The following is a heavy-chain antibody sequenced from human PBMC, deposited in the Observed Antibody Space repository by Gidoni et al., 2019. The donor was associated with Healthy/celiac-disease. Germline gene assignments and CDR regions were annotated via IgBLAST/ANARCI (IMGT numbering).Heavy chain of an antibody. Sequence: EVQLVESGGGLVQPGRSLRLSCPASGFTFGDYAMSWFRQAPGKGLEWVGFIRSKAYGGTTEYAASVKGRFTISRDDSKSIAYLQMNSLKTEDTAVYYCTRPLYDYSNYADRFDAFDIWGQGTMVTVSS. J-gene: IGHJ3*02. CDR2: IRSKAYGGTT. CDR3: TRPLYDYSNYADRFDAFDI. V-gene: IGHV3-49*03. D-gene: IGHD4-4*01. CDR1: GFTFGDYA.